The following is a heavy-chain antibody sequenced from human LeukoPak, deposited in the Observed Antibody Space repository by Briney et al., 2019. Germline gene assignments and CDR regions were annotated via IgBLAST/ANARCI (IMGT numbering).Heavy chain of an antibody. J-gene: IGHJ1*01. Sequence: ASVKVSCKASGYTFTSYYMHWVRQAPGQGLEWMGIINPSVGSTSYAQKFQGRVTMTRDTSTRTVYMELSSLRSEDTAVYYCASDIRYYDSSGQGHFQHWGQGTLVTVSS. D-gene: IGHD3-22*01. CDR3: ASDIRYYDSSGQGHFQH. CDR1: GYTFTSYY. CDR2: INPSVGST. V-gene: IGHV1-46*01.